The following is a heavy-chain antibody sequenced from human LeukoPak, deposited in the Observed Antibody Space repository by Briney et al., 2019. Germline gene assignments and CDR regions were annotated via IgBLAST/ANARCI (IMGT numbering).Heavy chain of an antibody. D-gene: IGHD3-3*01. V-gene: IGHV3-66*02. Sequence: GGSLRLSCAASGFTVSSNYMSWVRQAPGKGLEWVSVIYSGGSTYYADSVKGRFTISRDNSKNTLYLQMNSLRAEDTAVYYCARGKVLRFMWGMDVWGQGTTVTVSS. CDR3: ARGKVLRFMWGMDV. J-gene: IGHJ6*02. CDR1: GFTVSSNY. CDR2: IYSGGST.